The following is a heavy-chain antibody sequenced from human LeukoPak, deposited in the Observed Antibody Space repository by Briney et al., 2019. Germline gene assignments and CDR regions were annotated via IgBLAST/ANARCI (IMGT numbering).Heavy chain of an antibody. J-gene: IGHJ3*02. V-gene: IGHV4-59*01. Sequence: PSETLSLTCTVSGGSISSYYGSWIRQPPGKGLEWIGYNYYSGRTNYNPSLKSRLTISVATSKNQFSLKLSSVTAADTAVYYCASIPNDAFDIWGQGTMVTVSS. CDR3: ASIPNDAFDI. CDR2: NYYSGRT. CDR1: GGSISSYY.